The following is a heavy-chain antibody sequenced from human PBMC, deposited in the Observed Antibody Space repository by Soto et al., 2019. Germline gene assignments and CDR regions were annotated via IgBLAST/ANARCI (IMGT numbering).Heavy chain of an antibody. CDR2: IKVGSSRI. CDR3: VRSPKIGVRGAF. Sequence: VGSLRLSCIGSGFSFSAYNMNWVRQAPGKGLEWVSSIKVGSSRIYQPDSMKGRFTISRDDARNSVYLQINSLRAEDTALYFCVRSPKIGVRGAFWGRGTQVTVSS. D-gene: IGHD3-16*01. J-gene: IGHJ1*01. CDR1: GFSFSAYN. V-gene: IGHV3-21*01.